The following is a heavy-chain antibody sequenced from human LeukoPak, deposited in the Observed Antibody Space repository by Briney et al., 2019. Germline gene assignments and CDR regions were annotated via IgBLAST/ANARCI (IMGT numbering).Heavy chain of an antibody. Sequence: GASVKVSCKASGYTFTSYDINWVRQATGQGLEWMGWINPNSGGTNYAQKFQGRVTMTRDTSISTAYMELSRLRSDDTAVYYCARDLSGSYAIWDLSIDYWGQGTLVTVSS. CDR1: GYTFTSYD. V-gene: IGHV1-2*02. CDR3: ARDLSGSYAIWDLSIDY. CDR2: INPNSGGT. D-gene: IGHD2-8*01. J-gene: IGHJ4*02.